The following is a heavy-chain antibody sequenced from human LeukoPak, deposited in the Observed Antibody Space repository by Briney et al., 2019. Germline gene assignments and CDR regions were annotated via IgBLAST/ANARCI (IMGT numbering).Heavy chain of an antibody. Sequence: ASVKVSCKXSGXTFTSYDINWVRQAPGQGLEWMGGIIPIFGTANYAQKFQGRVTITTDESTSTAYMELSSLRSEDTAVYYCASTQRYCSSTSCSYYFDYWGQGTLVTVSS. CDR1: GXTFTSYD. V-gene: IGHV1-69*05. CDR2: IIPIFGTA. CDR3: ASTQRYCSSTSCSYYFDY. J-gene: IGHJ4*02. D-gene: IGHD2-2*01.